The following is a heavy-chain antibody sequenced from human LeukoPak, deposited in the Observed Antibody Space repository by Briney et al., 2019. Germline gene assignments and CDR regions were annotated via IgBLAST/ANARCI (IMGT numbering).Heavy chain of an antibody. D-gene: IGHD4-17*01. CDR3: ARDPNGDYIGAFDM. J-gene: IGHJ3*02. V-gene: IGHV3-23*01. Sequence: GGSLRLSCATSGFTFRSYAMIWVRQAPERGLQWVSGISGSGTYYVDFAKGRFTISRDNSKNTLYLQMNSLRAEDTATYYCARDPNGDYIGAFDMWGQGTMVTVS. CDR2: ISGSGT. CDR1: GFTFRSYA.